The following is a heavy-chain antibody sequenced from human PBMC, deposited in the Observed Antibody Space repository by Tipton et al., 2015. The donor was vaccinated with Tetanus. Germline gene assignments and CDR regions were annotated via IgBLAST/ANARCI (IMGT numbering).Heavy chain of an antibody. D-gene: IGHD3-22*01. CDR3: ARVSRYYYDSSIGMDV. CDR2: IYTSGST. J-gene: IGHJ6*02. V-gene: IGHV4-4*07. Sequence: TLSLTCTVSGGSISSYYWSWIRQPAGKGLEWIGHIYTSGSTNYNPSLKSRVTMSVDTSKNQFSLNLSSVTAADTAVYYCARVSRYYYDSSIGMDVWGQGTTVTVSS. CDR1: GGSISSYY.